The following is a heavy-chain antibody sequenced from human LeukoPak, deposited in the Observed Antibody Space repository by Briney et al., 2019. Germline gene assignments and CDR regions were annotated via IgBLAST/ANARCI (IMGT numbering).Heavy chain of an antibody. V-gene: IGHV1-8*03. D-gene: IGHD3-22*01. CDR1: GYTFTSYD. Sequence: ASVKVSCKASGYTFTSYDINWVRQATGQGLEWMGWMNPNSGNTGYAQKFQGRVTITTDESTSTAYMELSSLRSEDTAVYYCARGQLYYDSSGYSGETGHFDYWGQGTLVTVSS. J-gene: IGHJ4*02. CDR2: MNPNSGNT. CDR3: ARGQLYYDSSGYSGETGHFDY.